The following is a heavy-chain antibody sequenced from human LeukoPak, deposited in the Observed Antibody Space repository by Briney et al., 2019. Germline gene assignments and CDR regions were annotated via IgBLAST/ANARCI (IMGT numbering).Heavy chain of an antibody. D-gene: IGHD3-22*01. J-gene: IGHJ3*02. CDR3: ARVFDDYYDSSGPRDAFDI. CDR2: IKRDGSEE. Sequence: GGSLRLSCAASGFVFSTYWMNWVRQAPRKGLEWVANIKRDGSEEYYVDSVKGRFTISRDNAKNSVFLQMDSLRAEDTAVYYCARVFDDYYDSSGPRDAFDIWGQGTMVTVSS. V-gene: IGHV3-7*01. CDR1: GFVFSTYW.